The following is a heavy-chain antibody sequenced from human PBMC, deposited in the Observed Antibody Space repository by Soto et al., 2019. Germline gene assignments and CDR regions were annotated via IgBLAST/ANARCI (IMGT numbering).Heavy chain of an antibody. Sequence: SETLSLTCAVYGGSFSGYYWSWIRQPPGKGLEWIGEINHSGSTNYNPSLKSRVTISVDTSKNQFSLKLSSVTAADTAVYYCAPPRYRASLSSYYYYGMDVWGQGTTVTVSS. CDR3: APPRYRASLSSYYYYGMDV. J-gene: IGHJ6*02. CDR2: INHSGST. D-gene: IGHD2-2*02. V-gene: IGHV4-34*01. CDR1: GGSFSGYY.